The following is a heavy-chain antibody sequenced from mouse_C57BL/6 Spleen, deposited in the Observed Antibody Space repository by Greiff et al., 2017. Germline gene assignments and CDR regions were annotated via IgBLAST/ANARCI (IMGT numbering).Heavy chain of an antibody. Sequence: QVQLQQSGAELVKPGASVKISCKASGYAFSSYWMNWVKQRPGQGLEWIGQIYPGDGDTNYNGKFKGKATLTADKSSSTAYMQLSSLTSEDSAVYFCARGRAGYWYFDVWGTGTTVTVSS. D-gene: IGHD3-1*01. V-gene: IGHV1-80*01. J-gene: IGHJ1*03. CDR2: IYPGDGDT. CDR1: GYAFSSYW. CDR3: ARGRAGYWYFDV.